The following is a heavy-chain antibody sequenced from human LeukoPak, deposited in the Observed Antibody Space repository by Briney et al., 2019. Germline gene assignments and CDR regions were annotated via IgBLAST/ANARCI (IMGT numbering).Heavy chain of an antibody. V-gene: IGHV3-11*05. CDR3: ARGHYVMDV. J-gene: IGHJ6*02. Sequence: GGSLRLSCAASGFTFSDYYMSWIRQAPGKGLEWVSYIHTSSSYTDYSDSVRGRFTISRDNAKNSLHLQMNSLRAEDTAVYYCARGHYVMDVWGQGTTVTVSS. CDR1: GFTFSDYY. CDR2: IHTSSSYT.